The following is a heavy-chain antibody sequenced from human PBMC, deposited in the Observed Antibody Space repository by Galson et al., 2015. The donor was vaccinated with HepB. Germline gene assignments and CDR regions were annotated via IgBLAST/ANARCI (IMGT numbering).Heavy chain of an antibody. CDR1: GFTVSGNY. J-gene: IGHJ4*02. D-gene: IGHD3-9*01. V-gene: IGHV3-23*01. CDR3: AKAPHPDYDILTGYYEGHYFDY. CDR2: ISGSGGST. Sequence: SLRLSCAASGFTVSGNYMSWVRQAPGKGLEWVSAISGSGGSTYYADSVKGRFTISRDDSKNTLYLQMNSLRAEDTAVYYCAKAPHPDYDILTGYYEGHYFDYWGQGTLATVSS.